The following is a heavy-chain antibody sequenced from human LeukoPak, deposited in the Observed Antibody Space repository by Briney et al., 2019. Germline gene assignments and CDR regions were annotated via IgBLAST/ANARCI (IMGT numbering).Heavy chain of an antibody. CDR2: INPNSGGA. D-gene: IGHD6-13*01. V-gene: IGHV1-2*02. Sequence: ASVKVSCKASGYTFTDYYMHWVRQAPGQGLEWMGWINPNSGGANYAQQFQGRVTMTRDTSISTAYMELSNLRSDDTAVYYCARGIAAAGGRWFDPWGQGTLVTVSS. CDR3: ARGIAAAGGRWFDP. CDR1: GYTFTDYY. J-gene: IGHJ5*02.